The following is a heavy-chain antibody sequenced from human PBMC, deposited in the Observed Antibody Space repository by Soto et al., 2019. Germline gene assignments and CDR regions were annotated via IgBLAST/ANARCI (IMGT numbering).Heavy chain of an antibody. CDR3: ARERWLLN. D-gene: IGHD2-15*01. CDR2: ISYSGGAT. V-gene: IGHV3-23*01. CDR1: GFTFSSYA. J-gene: IGHJ4*02. Sequence: EVQLLESGGGLVQPGGSLRLSCAASGFTFSSYAMSWVRQAPGKGLEWVSTISYSGGATYYADSVKGRFTISRDNSKKKLYLEMNSLRAEDTAVYYCARERWLLNWGQGTLVTVSS.